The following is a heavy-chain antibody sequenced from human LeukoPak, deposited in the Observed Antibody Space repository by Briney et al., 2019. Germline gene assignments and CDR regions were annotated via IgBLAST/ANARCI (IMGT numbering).Heavy chain of an antibody. CDR2: ISGSGSST. CDR1: GFTFSNYA. V-gene: IGHV3-23*01. J-gene: IGHJ4*02. Sequence: PGGSLRLSCAASGFTFSNYAMTWVRQAPGKGLEWVSGISGSGSSTYYADSVKGRFTASRDNARNTLYLQINSLRAEDSAVYYCTRDRTTITLFELWGQGTLVTVSS. D-gene: IGHD4-11*01. CDR3: TRDRTTITLFEL.